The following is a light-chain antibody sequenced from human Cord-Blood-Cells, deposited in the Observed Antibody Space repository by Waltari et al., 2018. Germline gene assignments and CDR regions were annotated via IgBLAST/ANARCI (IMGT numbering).Light chain of an antibody. CDR2: AAS. V-gene: IGKV1-39*01. J-gene: IGKJ1*01. CDR1: QSIISY. CDR3: QQSYSTPRT. Sequence: DIQMTQPPSSLSASVGDRVTITCRASQSIISYLNWYQQKPGKAPKLLIYAASSLQSGVPSRFSGSRSGTDFTLTISSLQPEDFATYYCQQSYSTPRTFGQGTKVEIK.